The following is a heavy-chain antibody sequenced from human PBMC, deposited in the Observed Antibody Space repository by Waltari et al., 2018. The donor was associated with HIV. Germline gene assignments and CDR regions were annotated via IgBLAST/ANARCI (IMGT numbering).Heavy chain of an antibody. CDR1: GYTFIGYH. D-gene: IGHD6-19*01. J-gene: IGHJ5*01. V-gene: IGHV1-2*02. CDR2: INPKSGGT. CDR3: ARDVGRGDSSAWYKWFDS. Sequence: QVQLVQSGAEVKKPGASVKVSCKASGYTFIGYHMHWVRQAPVQGLEWMGWINPKSGGTNYAQKFQGRVTMTRDTSISTVYMELSRLRSDDTAVYYCARDVGRGDSSAWYKWFDSWGQGTRVTVSS.